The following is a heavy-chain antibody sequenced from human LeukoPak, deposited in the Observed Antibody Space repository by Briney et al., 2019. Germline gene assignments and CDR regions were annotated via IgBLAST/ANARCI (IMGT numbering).Heavy chain of an antibody. J-gene: IGHJ4*02. CDR2: ISATGYTV. D-gene: IGHD3-3*01. Sequence: AGESLRLSCAASGYTFTTYTMDWVRQVPGKGLEWVAYISATGYTVYYAASVKGRFTISRDNAKNSVYLEMNSLRAEDTAVYYCARDTLYDVWRGSYPAFDYWGLGNLVTVSS. CDR3: ARDTLYDVWRGSYPAFDY. CDR1: GYTFTTYT. V-gene: IGHV3-48*04.